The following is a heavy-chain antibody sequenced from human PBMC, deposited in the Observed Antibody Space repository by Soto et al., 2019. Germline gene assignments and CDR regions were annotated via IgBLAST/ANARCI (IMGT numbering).Heavy chain of an antibody. Sequence: SETLSLTCTVSGGSISSYYWSWIRQPPGKGLEWIGYIYYSGSTNYNPSLKSRVTISVDTSKNQFSLKLSSVTAADTAVYYCARHHIAAAAHFDYWGQGTLVTVSS. CDR1: GGSISSYY. D-gene: IGHD6-13*01. J-gene: IGHJ4*02. V-gene: IGHV4-59*08. CDR3: ARHHIAAAAHFDY. CDR2: IYYSGST.